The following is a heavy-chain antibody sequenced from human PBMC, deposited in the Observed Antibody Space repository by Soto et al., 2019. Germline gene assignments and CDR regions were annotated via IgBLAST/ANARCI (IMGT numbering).Heavy chain of an antibody. CDR3: AKDRQVATLFAGVDV. D-gene: IGHD5-12*01. V-gene: IGHV3-23*01. J-gene: IGHJ6*02. CDR2: ISGSGLTT. CDR1: GFTFNTYA. Sequence: GGSLRLSCAASGFTFNTYAMNWVRQAPGKGLEWVSSISGSGLTTDYADSVKGRFTISRYNSKNTLYLQMNSLRGEDTAVYYCAKDRQVATLFAGVDVWGQGTTVTVSS.